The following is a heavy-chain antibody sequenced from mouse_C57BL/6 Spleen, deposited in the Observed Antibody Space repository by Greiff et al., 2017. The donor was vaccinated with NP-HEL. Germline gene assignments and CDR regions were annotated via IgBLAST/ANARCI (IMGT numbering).Heavy chain of an antibody. CDR1: GFTFSDYG. V-gene: IGHV5-17*01. D-gene: IGHD1-1*01. J-gene: IGHJ4*01. Sequence: EVKLVESGGGLVKPGGSLKLSCAASGFTFSDYGMHWVRQAPEKGLEWVAYISSGSSTIYYADTVKGRFTISRDNAKNTLFLQMTSLRSEDTAMYYCARRYYGSSPYAMDYWGQGTSVTVSS. CDR2: ISSGSSTI. CDR3: ARRYYGSSPYAMDY.